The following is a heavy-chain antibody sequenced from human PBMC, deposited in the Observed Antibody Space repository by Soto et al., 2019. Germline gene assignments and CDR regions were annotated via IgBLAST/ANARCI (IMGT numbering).Heavy chain of an antibody. D-gene: IGHD3-3*01. V-gene: IGHV3-23*01. CDR1: GFIFNNYA. CDR2: IGGSDGKT. J-gene: IGHJ6*02. CDR3: VRDWSGKTCPCMDV. Sequence: KLLESGGGLVQPGGSLRVSCAASGFIFNNYAMTWVRQAPGKGLEWVSTIGGSDGKTYYSDSVRGRFTISRDNSRNSLYLEMDRLRAEETALYYCVRDWSGKTCPCMDVWGQGTTVTVSS.